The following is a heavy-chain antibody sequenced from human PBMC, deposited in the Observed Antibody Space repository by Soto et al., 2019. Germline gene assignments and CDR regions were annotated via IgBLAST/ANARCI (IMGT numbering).Heavy chain of an antibody. CDR1: GGSISSVGYY. D-gene: IGHD6-19*01. J-gene: IGHJ5*02. V-gene: IGHV4-31*03. Sequence: SETLSLTCTVSGGSISSVGYYWSWIRQHPGKGLEWIGYIYYSGSTYYNPSLKSRVTISVDTSKNQFSLKLSSVTAADTAVYYCARSGIAVAGNGDWFDPWGQGTQVTVSS. CDR2: IYYSGST. CDR3: ARSGIAVAGNGDWFDP.